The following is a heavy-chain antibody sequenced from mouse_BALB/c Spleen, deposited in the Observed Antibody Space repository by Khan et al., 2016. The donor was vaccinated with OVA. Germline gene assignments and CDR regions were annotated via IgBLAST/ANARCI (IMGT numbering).Heavy chain of an antibody. Sequence: EVELVESGGGFMQPGGSLKLSCATSGFTFTDYYMYWVRQTPEKRLEWVAHISNRGTTTYYSDTLRGRFTISRDNAKNTLYLQMSRLTSEDTAIYSCGRRGEDGGLAYWGQGTLLTVS. V-gene: IGHV5-12*02. CDR3: GRRGEDGGLAY. CDR1: GFTFTDYY. CDR2: ISNRGTTT. D-gene: IGHD1-1*02. J-gene: IGHJ3*01.